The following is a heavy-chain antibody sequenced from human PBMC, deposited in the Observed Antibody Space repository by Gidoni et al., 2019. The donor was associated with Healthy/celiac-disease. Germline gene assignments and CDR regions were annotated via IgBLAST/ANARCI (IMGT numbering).Heavy chain of an antibody. CDR3: ASWGVRGAP. D-gene: IGHD3-10*01. CDR2: ISSSSSYI. V-gene: IGHV3-21*01. Sequence: EVQLVESGGGLVKPGGSLRPSCAASGFTFSSYSMNWVRQAPGKGLGWVSSISSSSSYIYYADSVKGRFTISRDNAKNSLYLQMNSLRAEDTAVYYCASWGVRGAPWGQGTLVTVSS. J-gene: IGHJ5*02. CDR1: GFTFSSYS.